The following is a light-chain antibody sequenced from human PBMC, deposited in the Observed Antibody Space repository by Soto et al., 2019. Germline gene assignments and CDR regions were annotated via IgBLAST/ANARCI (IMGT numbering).Light chain of an antibody. CDR1: SSNIGGEA. CDR3: AAWDDSLNGYG. J-gene: IGLJ1*01. Sequence: QSVLTQPPSTSGTPGQRVTISCSGSSSNIGGEAVNWYQQLPGTAPKLLIYSYNQRPSGVPDRFSGSKSGTSASLAISGLQSEDEADYICAAWDDSLNGYGFGTGTKLTVL. V-gene: IGLV1-44*01. CDR2: SYN.